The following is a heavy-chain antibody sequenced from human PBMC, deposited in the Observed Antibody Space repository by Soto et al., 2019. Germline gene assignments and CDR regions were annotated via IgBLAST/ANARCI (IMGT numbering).Heavy chain of an antibody. Sequence: QVQLVESGGGLVKPGGSLRLSCAASGFTFSDYYMSWIRQAPGKGLEWVSYISSSGSTIYYADSVKGRFTISRDNAKNSLSLQMNSLRAEDTAVYYCARDQRYYDYIWGSYRYVFDYWGQGTLVTVSS. CDR3: ARDQRYYDYIWGSYRYVFDY. CDR2: ISSSGSTI. D-gene: IGHD3-16*02. V-gene: IGHV3-11*01. J-gene: IGHJ4*02. CDR1: GFTFSDYY.